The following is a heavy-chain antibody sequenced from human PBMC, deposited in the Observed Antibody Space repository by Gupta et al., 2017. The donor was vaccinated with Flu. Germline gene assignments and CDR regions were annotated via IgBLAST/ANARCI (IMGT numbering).Heavy chain of an antibody. Sequence: QITLKESGPTLVKPTQTLTLTCTFSGLSLSTSGLGVGWIRQPPGKALEWLALIYWDDDKRYSPSLKSMLTITKDTSKNQVVLTMTNMDPVDTATYSCAHRSEDYNQYYFDYWGQGTLVTVSS. V-gene: IGHV2-5*02. CDR2: IYWDDDK. CDR3: AHRSEDYNQYYFDY. CDR1: GLSLSTSGLG. J-gene: IGHJ4*02. D-gene: IGHD4-11*01.